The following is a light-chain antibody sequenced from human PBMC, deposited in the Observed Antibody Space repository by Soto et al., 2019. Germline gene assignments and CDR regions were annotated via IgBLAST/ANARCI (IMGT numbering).Light chain of an antibody. Sequence: QSALTQPHSVSGSPGQSVTISCTGSSSDVGGFDYVSWYQQYPGKAPKLMIYDVMKRPSRVPDRFSGSKSGNTASLAISGLQAEDEADYYCCSFAGSNTYVVFGGGTKLTVL. CDR3: CSFAGSNTYVV. CDR1: SSDVGGFDY. V-gene: IGLV2-11*01. CDR2: DVM. J-gene: IGLJ2*01.